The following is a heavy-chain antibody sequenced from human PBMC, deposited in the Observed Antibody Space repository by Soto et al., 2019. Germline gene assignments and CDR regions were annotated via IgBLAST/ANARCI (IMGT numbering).Heavy chain of an antibody. CDR2: VNPSGGST. J-gene: IGHJ1*01. CDR3: AREENSRAGICYSEYFQR. D-gene: IGHD2-15*01. V-gene: IGHV1-46*01. CDR1: GYIFTAYS. Sequence: ASVKVSCKASGYIFTAYSMHWVRQAPGQGLEWMGVVNPSGGSTNYAQKFQGRITMTRDTSTSTVYMDLSSLTSEDTAVYYCAREENSRAGICYSEYFQRWGQGTLVTVSS.